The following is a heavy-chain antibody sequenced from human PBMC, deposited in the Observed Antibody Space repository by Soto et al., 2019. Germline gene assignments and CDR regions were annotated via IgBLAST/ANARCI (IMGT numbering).Heavy chain of an antibody. D-gene: IGHD6-6*01. J-gene: IGHJ4*02. Sequence: QVQLQESGPGLVKPSGTLSLTCAVSSGSISSSNWWSWVRQPPGKGLEWIGEIYHSGSTNYNPSLKRRVTISVDKSKNQFSLKLSSVTAADTAVYYCARAPSFIAARGRGYFDYWGQGTLVTVSS. V-gene: IGHV4-4*02. CDR3: ARAPSFIAARGRGYFDY. CDR1: SGSISSSNW. CDR2: IYHSGST.